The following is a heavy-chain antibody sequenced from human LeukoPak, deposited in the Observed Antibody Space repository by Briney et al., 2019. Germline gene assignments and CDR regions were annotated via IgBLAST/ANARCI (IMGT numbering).Heavy chain of an antibody. CDR2: INYNGEIT. CDR3: ARDRPGLTGTTYYYYGMVV. CDR1: GFTFSSYA. J-gene: IGHJ6*02. V-gene: IGHV4-34*01. D-gene: IGHD1-7*01. Sequence: GSLRLSCAASGFTFSSYAMSWLRQPPGKGLEWVGEINYNGEITNYNPSLKSRVTISVDTSKNQFSLKLSSVTAADTAVYYCARDRPGLTGTTYYYYGMVVWGQGTTVTVSS.